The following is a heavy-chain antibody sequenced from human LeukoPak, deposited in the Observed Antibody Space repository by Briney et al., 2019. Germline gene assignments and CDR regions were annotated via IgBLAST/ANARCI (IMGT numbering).Heavy chain of an antibody. CDR3: ARGESIAARRD. CDR2: INPNSGGT. J-gene: IGHJ4*02. Sequence: ASVKVSCKASGYTFTGYYMHWVRQAPGQGLEWMGRINPNSGGTNYAQKFQGRVTMTRDTSISTAYMELSSVTAADTAVYYCARGESIAARRDWGQGTLVTVSS. D-gene: IGHD6-6*01. V-gene: IGHV1-2*06. CDR1: GYTFTGYY.